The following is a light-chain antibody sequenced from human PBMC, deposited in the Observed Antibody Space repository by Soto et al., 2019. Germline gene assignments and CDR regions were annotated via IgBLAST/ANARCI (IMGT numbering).Light chain of an antibody. CDR2: DVS. V-gene: IGLV2-14*01. CDR3: SSYTSSSTLYV. J-gene: IGLJ1*01. CDR1: SSDVGGYHY. Sequence: QSALTQPASVSGSPGQSITISCTGTSSDVGGYHYVSWYQQHPGKAPKLMIYDVSNRPSGVSNRISGSKSGNTASLTISGLQAYDEADYYCSSYTSSSTLYVFGTGTKVTVL.